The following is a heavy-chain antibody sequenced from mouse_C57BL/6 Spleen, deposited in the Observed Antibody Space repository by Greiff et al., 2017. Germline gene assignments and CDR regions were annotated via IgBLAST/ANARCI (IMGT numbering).Heavy chain of an antibody. CDR3: ARGDGYPYYFCY. CDR2: IDPNSGGT. J-gene: IGHJ2*01. CDR1: GYTFTSYW. Sequence: QVHVKQPGAELVKPGASVKLSCKASGYTFTSYWMHWVKQRPGRGLEWIGRIDPNSGGTKYNEKFKSKATLTVDKPSSTAYMQLSSLTSENSAVYYCARGDGYPYYFCYWGQGTTLTVAS. D-gene: IGHD2-3*01. V-gene: IGHV1-72*01.